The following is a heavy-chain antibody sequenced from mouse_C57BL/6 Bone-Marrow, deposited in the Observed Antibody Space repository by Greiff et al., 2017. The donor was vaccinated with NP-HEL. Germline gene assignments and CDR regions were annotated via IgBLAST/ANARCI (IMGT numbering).Heavy chain of an antibody. CDR3: TTSAAQTPWFAY. CDR1: GFNIKDDY. V-gene: IGHV14-4*01. Sequence: VQLQQSGAELVRPGASVKLSCTASGFNIKDDYMHWVKQRPEQGLEWIGWIDPENGDTEYASKFQGKATITADTSSNTAYLQLSSLTSEDTAVYYGTTSAAQTPWFAYWGQGTLVTVSA. J-gene: IGHJ3*01. D-gene: IGHD3-2*02. CDR2: IDPENGDT.